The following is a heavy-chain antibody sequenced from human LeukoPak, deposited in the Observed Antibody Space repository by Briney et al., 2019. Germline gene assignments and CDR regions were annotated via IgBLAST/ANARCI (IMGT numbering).Heavy chain of an antibody. V-gene: IGHV3-64D*09. CDR3: VKDMGNDYGDFDAFDI. Sequence: GGSLRLSCSASGFTFSRNAMHWVRQAPGKGLEYVSGISSNGGSTYYAGSVKGRFTISRDNSKSTLYLQMSSLRPEDTAVFYCVKDMGNDYGDFDAFDIWGQGTMVTVSS. D-gene: IGHD4-17*01. J-gene: IGHJ3*02. CDR2: ISSNGGST. CDR1: GFTFSRNA.